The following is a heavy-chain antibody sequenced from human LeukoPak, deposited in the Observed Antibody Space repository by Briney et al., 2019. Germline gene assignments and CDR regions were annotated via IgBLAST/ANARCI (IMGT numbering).Heavy chain of an antibody. CDR3: AKDASTVTLHADY. CDR1: GFTFSSFG. Sequence: GGSLRLSCAASGFTFSSFGMHWVRQAPGKGLEWVAVLSYDGSNRYYADSVKGRFTISRDNSKNTLYLQMNSLRAEDTAVYYCAKDASTVTLHADYWGQGTLVTVSS. D-gene: IGHD4-17*01. CDR2: LSYDGSNR. J-gene: IGHJ4*02. V-gene: IGHV3-30*18.